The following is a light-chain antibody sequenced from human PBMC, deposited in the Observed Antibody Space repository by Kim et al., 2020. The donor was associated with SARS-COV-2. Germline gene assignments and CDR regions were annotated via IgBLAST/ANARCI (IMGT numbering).Light chain of an antibody. J-gene: IGKJ1*01. CDR3: QQGYNFPRT. V-gene: IGKV1-39*01. Sequence: DIQMTQSPSSLSASVGDRVTITCRASQGISGWLNWYQQKPGKAPHLLIYTTSTLQTGVPPRFSGSASGTDFTLTINTLQPEDFATYYCQQGYNFPRTFGQGTKVDIK. CDR2: TTS. CDR1: QGISGW.